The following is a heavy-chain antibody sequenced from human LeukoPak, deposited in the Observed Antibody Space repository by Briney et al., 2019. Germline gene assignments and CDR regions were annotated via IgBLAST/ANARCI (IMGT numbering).Heavy chain of an antibody. Sequence: SETLSLTCTVSGGSISSYYWSWIRQPPGKGLEWIGYIHYSGSTNYNPSLKSRVTISVDTSKNQFSLKLSSVTAADTAVYYCARELLYCSSTSCYRHGMDVWGQGTTVTVSS. CDR2: IHYSGST. CDR1: GGSISSYY. D-gene: IGHD2-2*01. V-gene: IGHV4-59*01. CDR3: ARELLYCSSTSCYRHGMDV. J-gene: IGHJ6*02.